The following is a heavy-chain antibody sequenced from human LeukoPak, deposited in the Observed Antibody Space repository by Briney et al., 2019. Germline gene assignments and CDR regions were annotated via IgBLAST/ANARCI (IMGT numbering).Heavy chain of an antibody. Sequence: KTSETLSLTCTVSGGSISSYYWSWIRQPPGKGLEWIGYIYYSGSTNYNPSLKSRVTISVDTSKNQFSLKLSSVTAADTAVYYCARSYYSLYYYMDVWGKGTTVTVSS. J-gene: IGHJ6*03. D-gene: IGHD4-11*01. CDR3: ARSYYSLYYYMDV. V-gene: IGHV4-59*01. CDR1: GGSISSYY. CDR2: IYYSGST.